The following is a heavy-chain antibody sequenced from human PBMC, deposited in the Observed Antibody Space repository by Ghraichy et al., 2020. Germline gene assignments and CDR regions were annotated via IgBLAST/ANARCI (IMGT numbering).Heavy chain of an antibody. Sequence: GGSLRLSCVASGLTFSGYVMNWVRQAPGKGLEWVSSISANGGNTYYADSVKGRFTVSRDNSKNTLYLQMNSVRAEDTAVYYCAKAWGNCSGGTCPSYNWFDPWGQGTLVTVSS. D-gene: IGHD2-15*01. CDR3: AKAWGNCSGGTCPSYNWFDP. V-gene: IGHV3-23*01. J-gene: IGHJ5*02. CDR1: GLTFSGYV. CDR2: ISANGGNT.